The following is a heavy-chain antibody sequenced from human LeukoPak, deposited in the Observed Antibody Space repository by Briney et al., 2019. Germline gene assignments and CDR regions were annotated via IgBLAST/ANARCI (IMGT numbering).Heavy chain of an antibody. Sequence: GGSLRLSCAASGFTFDDSAMHWVRQAPRKGLEWVSLMSGDGGSTYYVDSVKGRFTISRDNSKKSLYLQMNSLRTEDTALYYCAKASISMVRGVITPLDYWGQGTLVTVSS. CDR3: AKASISMVRGVITPLDY. CDR2: MSGDGGST. V-gene: IGHV3-43*02. CDR1: GFTFDDSA. J-gene: IGHJ4*02. D-gene: IGHD3-10*01.